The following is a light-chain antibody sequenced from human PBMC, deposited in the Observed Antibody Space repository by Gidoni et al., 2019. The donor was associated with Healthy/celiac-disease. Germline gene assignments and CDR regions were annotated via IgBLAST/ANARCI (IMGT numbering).Light chain of an antibody. V-gene: IGLV3-25*03. Sequence: SDELTQPPSVSVSPGQTARITCSGDALPKQYAYWYQQKPGQAPVLVIYKDSERPSGIPERFSGSSSGTTVTLTIRGVQAEDEADYYCQSADSSGTYPEVFGGGTKLTVL. CDR3: QSADSSGTYPEV. J-gene: IGLJ3*02. CDR2: KDS. CDR1: ALPKQY.